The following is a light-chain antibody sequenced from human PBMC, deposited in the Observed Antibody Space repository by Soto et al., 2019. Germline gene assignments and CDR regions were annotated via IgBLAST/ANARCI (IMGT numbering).Light chain of an antibody. CDR1: QSISSY. J-gene: IGKJ2*01. V-gene: IGKV1-39*01. Sequence: DIQMTQSPSSLSASVGDRVTITCRASQSISSYLNWYQQKPGKAPKLLIYAAYSLQSGVPSRFSGSGSGTDVTLTISSLQPEYFATYYCQQSYSTPLYTFGQGTKLEIK. CDR3: QQSYSTPLYT. CDR2: AAY.